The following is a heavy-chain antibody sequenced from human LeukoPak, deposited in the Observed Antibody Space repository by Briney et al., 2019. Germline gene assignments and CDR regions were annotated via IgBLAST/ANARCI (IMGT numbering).Heavy chain of an antibody. CDR1: SGSISSFY. V-gene: IGHV4-59*08. J-gene: IGHJ6*02. CDR3: ARRRSGCSRSWSNYCYGLDV. CDR2: IYYSGST. Sequence: SETLSLTCTVSSGSISSFYWSWIRQPPGKGLEWIGDIYYSGSTNYNPSLKSRVTMSIDTSMNQVSLKLSSVTAADTAVYYCARRRSGCSRSWSNYCYGLDVWGQGTTVTVSS. D-gene: IGHD6-13*01.